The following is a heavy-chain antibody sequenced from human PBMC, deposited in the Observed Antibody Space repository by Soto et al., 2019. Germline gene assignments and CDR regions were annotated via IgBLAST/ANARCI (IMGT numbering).Heavy chain of an antibody. D-gene: IGHD2-21*02. CDR1: GFSLSTTGVG. CDR2: IYWNDDR. J-gene: IGHJ4*02. Sequence: SGPTLVNPTQTLTLTCTFSGFSLSTTGVGVGWIRQPPGKALEWLTLIYWNDDRRYSPSLKSRLTITKGTSKNQVVLTMTNTDPVDTATYYCARQQVTFDSWGQGTLVTVSS. V-gene: IGHV2-5*01. CDR3: ARQQVTFDS.